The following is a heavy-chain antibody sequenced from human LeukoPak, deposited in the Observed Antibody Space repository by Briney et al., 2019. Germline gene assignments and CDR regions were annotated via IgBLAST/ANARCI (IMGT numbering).Heavy chain of an antibody. J-gene: IGHJ4*02. V-gene: IGHV4-4*02. Sequence: SESLSLTCAVSGCSISSNKLWRCVRQPPEKLLECIWEIYHSSSTNDNPSLKSRFTISVDKSKNQFSLKLNSVTAEDTAVYYFASCGYSAGYWKHFDDWGQGTLVTVSS. D-gene: IGHD1-1*01. CDR2: IYHSSST. CDR3: ASCGYSAGYWKHFDD. CDR1: GCSISSNKL.